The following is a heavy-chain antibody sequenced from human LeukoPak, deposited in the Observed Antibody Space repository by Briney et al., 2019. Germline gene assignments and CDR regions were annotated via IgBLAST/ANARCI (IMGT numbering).Heavy chain of an antibody. J-gene: IGHJ6*02. Sequence: SETLSLTCAVYGGSFSGYYWSWIRQPPGKGLEWIGEINHSGSTNYNPSLKSRVTISVDTSKNQFSLKLSSVTAADTAVYYCARGCSPYYYYGMDVWGQGTTVTVSS. CDR3: ARGCSPYYYYGMDV. CDR1: GGSFSGYY. V-gene: IGHV4-34*01. CDR2: INHSGST. D-gene: IGHD3-10*02.